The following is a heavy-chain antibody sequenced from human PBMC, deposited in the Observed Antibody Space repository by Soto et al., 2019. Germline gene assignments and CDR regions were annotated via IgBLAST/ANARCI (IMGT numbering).Heavy chain of an antibody. J-gene: IGHJ4*02. CDR2: IRSKTNSYAT. V-gene: IGHV3-73*01. CDR3: TKGGYTSGWYSDY. CDR1: GFTFSGSA. Sequence: PGGSLRLSXAASGFTFSGSAMHWVRQASGKGLEWVGRIRSKTNSYATAYSASVKGRFTISRDDSKNTAYLQMNSLKTEDTAVYYCTKGGYTSGWYSDYWGQGTLVTVSS. D-gene: IGHD6-19*01.